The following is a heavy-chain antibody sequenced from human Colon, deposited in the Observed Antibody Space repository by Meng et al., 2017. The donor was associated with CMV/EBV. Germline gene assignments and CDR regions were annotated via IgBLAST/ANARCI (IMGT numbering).Heavy chain of an antibody. CDR2: VFYIGKT. D-gene: IGHD1-14*01. CDR1: GGPVNTGSSY. Sequence: CTVSGGPVNTGSSYWSLIRQSPGKGLEWIGHVFYIGKTNYNPSLESRVSMSIDPSKNQFSLRLTSVTPADTALYYCARDVVYPYYFDSWGQGILVTVSS. J-gene: IGHJ4*02. CDR3: ARDVVYPYYFDS. V-gene: IGHV4-61*01.